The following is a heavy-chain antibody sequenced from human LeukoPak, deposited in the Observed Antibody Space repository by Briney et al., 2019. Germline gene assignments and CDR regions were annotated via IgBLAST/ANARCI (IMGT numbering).Heavy chain of an antibody. CDR3: AKPIGPDTRLDY. CDR2: ISGSGGST. Sequence: GGSLRLSCAASGFTFSSYAMSWVRQAPGKGLEWVAAISGSGGSTYYADSVKGRFTISRDNSKNTLYLQMNSLRAEDTAVYYCAKPIGPDTRLDYWGQGTLVTVSS. D-gene: IGHD5-18*01. V-gene: IGHV3-23*01. J-gene: IGHJ4*02. CDR1: GFTFSSYA.